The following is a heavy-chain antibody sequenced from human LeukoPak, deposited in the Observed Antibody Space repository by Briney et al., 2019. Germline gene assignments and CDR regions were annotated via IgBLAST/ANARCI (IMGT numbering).Heavy chain of an antibody. CDR2: IYHSGNT. D-gene: IGHD1-26*01. J-gene: IGHJ4*02. Sequence: PSETLSLTCAVSGGSISSSNWWTWGRQPPGKGLEWIGEIYHSGNTNYNPSLKSRVTISVDKSKNQFSLNLISVTAADTAVYYCVRGGSYLDYWGQGNLVTVSS. CDR3: VRGGSYLDY. CDR1: GGSISSSNW. V-gene: IGHV4-4*02.